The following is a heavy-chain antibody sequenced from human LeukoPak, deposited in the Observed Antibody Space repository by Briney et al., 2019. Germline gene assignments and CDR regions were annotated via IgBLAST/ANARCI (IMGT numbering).Heavy chain of an antibody. CDR1: GGSISSYY. J-gene: IGHJ4*02. Sequence: SETLSLTCTVPGGSISSYYWSWIRQPPGKGLEWIGYIYYSGSTNYNPSLKSRVTISVDTSKNQFSLKLSSVTAADTAVYYCAGHNSSGWYRIGSIAYWGQGTLVTVSS. D-gene: IGHD6-19*01. CDR3: AGHNSSGWYRIGSIAY. V-gene: IGHV4-59*08. CDR2: IYYSGST.